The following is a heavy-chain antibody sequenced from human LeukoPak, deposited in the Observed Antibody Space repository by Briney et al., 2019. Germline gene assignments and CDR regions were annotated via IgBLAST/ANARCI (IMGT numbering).Heavy chain of an antibody. CDR1: GGSFSGYY. CDR2: INHSGTT. CDR3: ARVIAVAGGDY. V-gene: IGHV4-34*01. J-gene: IGHJ4*02. Sequence: SETLSLTCVVYGGSFSGYYWSWIRQPPGKGLEWIGEINHSGTTNYNPSLKSRVTISVDTSKNQFSLKLSSVTAADTAVYYCARVIAVAGGDYWGQGTLVSVSS. D-gene: IGHD6-19*01.